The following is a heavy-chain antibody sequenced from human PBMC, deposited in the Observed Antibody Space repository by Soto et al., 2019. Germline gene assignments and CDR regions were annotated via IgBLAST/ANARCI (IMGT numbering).Heavy chain of an antibody. Sequence: ASVKVSCKVSGYTFRSYGITWVRQAPGQGLEWMGWISVHTGNADYAEKFQVRVTMTTDTSATTAYMELRSLTSEDTAVYYCARGNGDFDHWGQGTQVTVSS. D-gene: IGHD1-1*01. J-gene: IGHJ4*02. CDR1: GYTFRSYG. CDR3: ARGNGDFDH. CDR2: ISVHTGNA. V-gene: IGHV1-18*01.